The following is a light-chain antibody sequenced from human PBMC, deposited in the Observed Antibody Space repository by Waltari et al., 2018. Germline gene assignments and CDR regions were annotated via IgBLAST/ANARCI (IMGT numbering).Light chain of an antibody. CDR2: DAS. CDR1: QKVSSY. J-gene: IGKJ5*01. Sequence: EVVLTQSPATLSLSPGDRATLSCRASQKVSSYLVWYQQKADQAPRLLIYDASKRATGIPARFSGSGSGTDFTLTISSLEPEDFAIYYCQQRGDWPITFGQGTRLETK. CDR3: QQRGDWPIT. V-gene: IGKV3-11*01.